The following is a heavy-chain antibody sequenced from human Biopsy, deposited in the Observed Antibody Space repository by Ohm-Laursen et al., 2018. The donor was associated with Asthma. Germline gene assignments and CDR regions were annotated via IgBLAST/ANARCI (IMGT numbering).Heavy chain of an antibody. D-gene: IGHD3-22*01. CDR3: ARQSGQDYGDSSGFDI. Sequence: SLRLSCAASGFVFSQCGMHWVRQGPGKGLAWVALVSSDGHNKYYEDPVKGRFTISRDNSRKRLYLQINRLTVEDSAVYFCARQSGQDYGDSSGFDIWGQGTKVAVSS. CDR1: GFVFSQCG. V-gene: IGHV3-30*03. CDR2: VSSDGHNK. J-gene: IGHJ3*02.